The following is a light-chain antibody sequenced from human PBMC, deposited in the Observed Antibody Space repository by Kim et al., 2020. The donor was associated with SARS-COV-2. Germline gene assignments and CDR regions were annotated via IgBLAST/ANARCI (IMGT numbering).Light chain of an antibody. Sequence: SVAPGEIASLSCRASRSITTNLAWYQQQPGQVPRFLIAGASIRATGIPARFSGSGSGTEFTLTISNLQSEDVAVYYCQQYDDWWTFGQGTKVDIK. CDR1: RSITTN. CDR3: QQYDDWWT. J-gene: IGKJ1*01. CDR2: GAS. V-gene: IGKV3-15*01.